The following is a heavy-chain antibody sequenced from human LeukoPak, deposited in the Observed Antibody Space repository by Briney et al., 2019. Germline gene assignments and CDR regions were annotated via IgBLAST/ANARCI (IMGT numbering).Heavy chain of an antibody. CDR2: IYYSGTT. Sequence: SRTLSLTCTVSSRSISSSSYYWGWIRQPPGKGLEWIGRIYYSGTTHYNPSLNTRVTIAVDTSKNQFSLKLSSVTAADTAVYYCASQSSYYYYMDVWGKGTSVTVSS. V-gene: IGHV4-39*01. CDR1: SRSISSSSYY. D-gene: IGHD3-16*02. CDR3: ASQSSYYYYMDV. J-gene: IGHJ6*03.